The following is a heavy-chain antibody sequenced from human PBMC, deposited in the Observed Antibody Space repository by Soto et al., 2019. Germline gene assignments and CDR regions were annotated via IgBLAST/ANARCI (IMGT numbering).Heavy chain of an antibody. CDR2: ISPGDSDT. D-gene: IGHD3-9*01. Sequence: GESLKISWKGSGYSFRSYWIAWVRQMPGKGLEWMGIISPGDSDTKYSQSFQGQVTISADKSITTAYLQWNSLKASDTAMYYCARHATYYDILTGYYFDYWGQGTPVTVSS. J-gene: IGHJ4*02. CDR1: GYSFRSYW. V-gene: IGHV5-51*01. CDR3: ARHATYYDILTGYYFDY.